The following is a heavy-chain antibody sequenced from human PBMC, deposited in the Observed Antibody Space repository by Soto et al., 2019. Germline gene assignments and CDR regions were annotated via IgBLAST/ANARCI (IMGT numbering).Heavy chain of an antibody. CDR1: GYTFTGYY. CDR3: ARDQNWNDGRCGMDV. Sequence: GASVKVSCKASGYTFTGYYMHWVRQAPGQGLEWMGWINPNSGGTNYAQKFQGRVTMTRDTSISTAYMELSRLRSDDTAVYYCARDQNWNDGRCGMDVWGQGTTVTVSS. J-gene: IGHJ6*02. D-gene: IGHD1-1*01. V-gene: IGHV1-2*02. CDR2: INPNSGGT.